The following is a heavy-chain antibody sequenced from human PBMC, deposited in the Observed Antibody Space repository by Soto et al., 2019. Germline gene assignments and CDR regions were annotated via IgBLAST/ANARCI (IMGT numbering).Heavy chain of an antibody. V-gene: IGHV3-33*01. J-gene: IGHJ4*02. CDR1: GFTFSSYG. CDR2: IWYDGSNK. D-gene: IGHD2-2*01. CDR3: ARVGYCSSTSCYAPDY. Sequence: QVQLVESGGGVVQPGRSLRLSCAESGFTFSSYGMHWVRQAPGKGLEWVAVIWYDGSNKYYADSVKGRFTISRDNSKNTLYLQMNSLRAEDTAVYYCARVGYCSSTSCYAPDYWGQGTLVTVSS.